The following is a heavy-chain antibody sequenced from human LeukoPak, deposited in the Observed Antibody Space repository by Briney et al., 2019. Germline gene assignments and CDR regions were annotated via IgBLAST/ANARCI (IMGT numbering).Heavy chain of an antibody. D-gene: IGHD2-2*01. V-gene: IGHV4-34*01. CDR2: INHSGST. J-gene: IGHJ4*02. CDR1: GGSFSGYY. CDR3: ARAWGLPAAMAGTSWVDY. Sequence: SETLSLTCAVYGGSFSGYYWSWIRQPPGKGLDWIGEINHSGSTNYNPSLKSRVTISIDTSKNQFSLKLSSVTAADTAVYYCARAWGLPAAMAGTSWVDYWGQGTLVTVSS.